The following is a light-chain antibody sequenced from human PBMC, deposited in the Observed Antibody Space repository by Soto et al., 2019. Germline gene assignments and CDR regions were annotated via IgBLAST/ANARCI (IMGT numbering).Light chain of an antibody. CDR1: RDVSSN. V-gene: IGKV3-15*01. CDR2: GAS. CDR3: QQYNNWPSIT. J-gene: IGKJ5*01. Sequence: DIVMTQSPATLSVSPGERATLSCRASRDVSSNLAWYQQKPGQAPRLLIYGASTRDTGIPARFSGSGSGTEFTLTISSLQSEDFVVYYCQQYNNWPSITFGQGTRLEIK.